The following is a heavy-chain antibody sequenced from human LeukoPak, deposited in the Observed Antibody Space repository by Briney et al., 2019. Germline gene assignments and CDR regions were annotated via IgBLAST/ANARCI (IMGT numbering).Heavy chain of an antibody. J-gene: IGHJ4*02. CDR3: ARGGIQLWIFDY. D-gene: IGHD5-18*01. Sequence: PSETLSLTCTVSGGSISSYYWSWIRQPPGKGLEWIGYIYYSGSTNYNPSLKSRVTISVDTSKNQFSLKLSSVTAADTAVYYCARGGIQLWIFDYWGQGTLVTVSS. V-gene: IGHV4-59*12. CDR2: IYYSGST. CDR1: GGSISSYY.